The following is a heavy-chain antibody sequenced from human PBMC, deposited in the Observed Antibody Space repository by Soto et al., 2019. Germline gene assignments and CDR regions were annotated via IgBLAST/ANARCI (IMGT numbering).Heavy chain of an antibody. Sequence: QVQLIQSEAEVKKPGSSVRVSCTASGGIFGSHGFSWVRQAPGQRLEWVGGFIPIFRTLTSTEKFQARVRIADEESTNTVYLDLSSLTSEDTAVYSCVRDRRIYYSDPHDEFVASDYEVWGQGTMVRVSS. J-gene: IGHJ3*01. CDR1: GGIFGSHG. V-gene: IGHV1-69*01. D-gene: IGHD3-22*01. CDR3: VRDRRIYYSDPHDEFVASDYEV. CDR2: FIPIFRTL.